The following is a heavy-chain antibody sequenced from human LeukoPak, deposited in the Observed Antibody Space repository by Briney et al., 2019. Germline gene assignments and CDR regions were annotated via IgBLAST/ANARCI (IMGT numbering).Heavy chain of an antibody. D-gene: IGHD2-2*01. J-gene: IGHJ3*02. CDR2: IKQDGSEK. Sequence: GGSLRLSCAASGFTFSRYWMSWVRQAPGKGPEWVANIKQDGSEKYYVDSVRGRFTISRGNARTSLYLQMNSLRAEDTAVYYCATHCSSVSCSLATFDIWGQGTMVTVSS. CDR3: ATHCSSVSCSLATFDI. CDR1: GFTFSRYW. V-gene: IGHV3-7*01.